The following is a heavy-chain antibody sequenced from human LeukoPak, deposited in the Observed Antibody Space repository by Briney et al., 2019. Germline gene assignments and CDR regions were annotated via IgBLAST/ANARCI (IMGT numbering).Heavy chain of an antibody. V-gene: IGHV4-59*01. CDR3: ARVVGYCYSDY. J-gene: IGHJ4*02. CDR1: GGSISNYY. CDR2: IYYSGST. D-gene: IGHD2-21*01. Sequence: ASETLSLTCTVSGGSISNYYWSWIRQPPGKGLEWIGYIYYSGSTNYNPSLKSRVTISVDTSKNQFSLKLTSVTAADTAVYYCARVVGYCYSDYWGQGTLVTVSS.